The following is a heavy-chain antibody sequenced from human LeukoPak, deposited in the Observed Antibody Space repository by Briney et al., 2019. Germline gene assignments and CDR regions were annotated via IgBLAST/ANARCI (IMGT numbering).Heavy chain of an antibody. J-gene: IGHJ4*02. D-gene: IGHD1-14*01. Sequence: PGGSLRLSCGASGFTFSRYAMSWVRQAPGKGLEWVSGISGSSDSTYYADSVKGRFTISRDNSKNTLYLEMNGLRAEDTAVYNCAKGSTAAGTPFDSWGQGTLVTVSS. CDR3: AKGSTAAGTPFDS. V-gene: IGHV3-23*01. CDR2: ISGSSDST. CDR1: GFTFSRYA.